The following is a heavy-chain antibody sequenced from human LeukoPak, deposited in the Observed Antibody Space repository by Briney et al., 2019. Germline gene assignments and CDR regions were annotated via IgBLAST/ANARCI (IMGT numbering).Heavy chain of an antibody. CDR3: ARLGSGWLFDY. D-gene: IGHD6-19*01. CDR1: GFTFSNAW. Sequence: GGSLRLSCAASGFTFSNAWMSWVRQAPGKGLEWLAVTWYDGSNKYYADSVKGRFTISKDNSKNTVDLQMNSLRTEDTAVYYCARLGSGWLFDYWGQGTLVTVSS. J-gene: IGHJ4*02. V-gene: IGHV3-33*08. CDR2: TWYDGSNK.